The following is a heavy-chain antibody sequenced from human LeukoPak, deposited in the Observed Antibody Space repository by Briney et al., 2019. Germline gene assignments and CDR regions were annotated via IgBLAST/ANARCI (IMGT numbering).Heavy chain of an antibody. CDR2: INPNSGGT. J-gene: IGHJ3*02. V-gene: IGHV1-2*02. Sequence: ASVMVSCKASGYTFTGYYMHWVRQAPGQGLEWMGWINPNSGGTNYAQKFQGRVTMTRDTSISTAYMELSRLRSDDTAVYYCARGGPGIAGDDAFDIWGQGTMVTVSS. CDR3: ARGGPGIAGDDAFDI. D-gene: IGHD6-13*01. CDR1: GYTFTGYY.